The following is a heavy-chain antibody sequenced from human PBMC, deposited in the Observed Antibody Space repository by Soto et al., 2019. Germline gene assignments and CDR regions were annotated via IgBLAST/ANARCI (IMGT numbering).Heavy chain of an antibody. CDR1: GFTFSNYA. CDR2: TSGSGDRT. Sequence: EVQLLESGGGSVQPGGSLRLSCAASGFTFSNYAMTWVRQAPGKGLEWVSGTSGSGDRTYSADSVKGRFTISRDNSKNTLYLQMNSLGAEDTALYYCAKGAYGSGSYDYWGQGTLVTVSS. D-gene: IGHD3-10*01. V-gene: IGHV3-23*01. CDR3: AKGAYGSGSYDY. J-gene: IGHJ4*02.